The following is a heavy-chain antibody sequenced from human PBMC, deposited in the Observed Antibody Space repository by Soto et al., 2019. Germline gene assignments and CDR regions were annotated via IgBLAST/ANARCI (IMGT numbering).Heavy chain of an antibody. CDR2: ISHSGST. CDR3: ARVSGSYYYAMDV. Sequence: QVQLQESGPGLVKPSGTLSLTCAVSGGSISSSNWWSWVRQPPGKGLEWIGEISHSGSTNYNPSPKSRVTISVDQSKNQFSRTLSSVTAADTAVYYCARVSGSYYYAMDVWGQGTTVTVSS. CDR1: GGSISSSNW. D-gene: IGHD1-26*01. J-gene: IGHJ6*02. V-gene: IGHV4-4*02.